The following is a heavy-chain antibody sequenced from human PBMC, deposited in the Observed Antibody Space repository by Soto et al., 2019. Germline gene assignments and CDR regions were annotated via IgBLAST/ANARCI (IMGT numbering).Heavy chain of an antibody. Sequence: GGSLRLSCAASGFTFSSYAMHWVRQAPGKGLEWVAVISYDGSNKYYADSVKGRFTISRDNSKNTLYLQMNSLRAEDTAVYYCARGSFYCSSTSCYKRYNWFDPWGQGTLVTVSS. CDR3: ARGSFYCSSTSCYKRYNWFDP. V-gene: IGHV3-30-3*01. D-gene: IGHD2-2*02. J-gene: IGHJ5*02. CDR2: ISYDGSNK. CDR1: GFTFSSYA.